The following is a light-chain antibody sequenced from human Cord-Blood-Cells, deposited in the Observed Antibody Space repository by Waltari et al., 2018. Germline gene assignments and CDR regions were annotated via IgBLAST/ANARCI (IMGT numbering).Light chain of an antibody. CDR2: EGS. V-gene: IGLV2-23*01. Sequence: QSALTQPASVSGAPGQAITISCTGTSRDVGSYNLVSCYQQHPVKAPKLMIYEGSKRPSGVSNRFSASNSGNTAFLTIAGLQAEDEADYYCCSYAGSSTWVFGGGTKLTVL. J-gene: IGLJ3*02. CDR3: CSYAGSSTWV. CDR1: SRDVGSYNL.